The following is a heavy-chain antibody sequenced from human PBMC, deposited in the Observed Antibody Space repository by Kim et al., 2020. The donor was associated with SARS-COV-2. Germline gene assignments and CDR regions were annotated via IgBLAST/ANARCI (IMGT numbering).Heavy chain of an antibody. J-gene: IGHJ4*02. CDR2: IYYSGST. CDR3: ARDPKDLADY. CDR1: GGSISSYY. Sequence: SETLSLTCTVSGGSISSYYWSWIRQPPGKGLEWIGYIYYSGSTNYNPSLKSRVTISVDTSKNQFSLKLSSVTAADTAVYYCARDPKDLADYWGQGTLVTVSS. D-gene: IGHD3-3*01. V-gene: IGHV4-59*01.